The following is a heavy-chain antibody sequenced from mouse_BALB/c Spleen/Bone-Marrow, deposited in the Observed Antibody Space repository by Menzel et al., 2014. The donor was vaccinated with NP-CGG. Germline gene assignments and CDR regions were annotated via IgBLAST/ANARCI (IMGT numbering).Heavy chain of an antibody. CDR1: GYTFTSDW. CDR3: ARTYYDYDWFAY. J-gene: IGHJ3*01. CDR2: FDPSDSYT. V-gene: IGHV1-69*02. Sequence: QVHVKQSGVEFVKPSASVKLSCNASGYTFTSDWMHWGKQRLGQGLEGIVEFDPSDSYTKYNQNFKGKATLTVDKSSSTAYMQLSSLTSEDSAVYYCARTYYDYDWFAYWGQGTLVTVSA. D-gene: IGHD2-4*01.